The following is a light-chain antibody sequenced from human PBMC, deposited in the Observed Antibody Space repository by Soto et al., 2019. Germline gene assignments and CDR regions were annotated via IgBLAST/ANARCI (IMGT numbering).Light chain of an antibody. CDR3: AAWDDSLRGPV. CDR2: SNN. J-gene: IGLJ2*01. Sequence: QSVLTQPPSASGTPGQRVTISCSGSSSNIGSNTVSWYQQLPLSAPKLLIYSNNQRPSGVPDRFSGSKSATSASLAISGLQSEDEADYYCAAWDDSLRGPVFGGGTKLTVL. CDR1: SSNIGSNT. V-gene: IGLV1-44*01.